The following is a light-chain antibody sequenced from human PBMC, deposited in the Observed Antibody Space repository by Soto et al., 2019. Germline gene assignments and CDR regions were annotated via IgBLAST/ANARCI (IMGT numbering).Light chain of an antibody. CDR2: EVS. CDR3: MQTTLLPFT. Sequence: EIVMTQTPLSLSVTPGQPASISCQSTQSLLYSDGKTYLSWYLQKPGQPPQLLIYEVSERLSGVPLRSSGSGSGTHFTLRISRVEAEDVGVYYCMQTTLLPFTFGQGTNLEIK. J-gene: IGKJ2*01. CDR1: QSLLYSDGKTY. V-gene: IGKV2D-29*01.